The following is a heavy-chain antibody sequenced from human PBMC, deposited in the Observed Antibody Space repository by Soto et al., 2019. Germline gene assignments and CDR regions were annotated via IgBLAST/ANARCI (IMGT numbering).Heavy chain of an antibody. CDR1: GGSISSSSYY. Sequence: SETLSLTCTVSGGSISSSSYYWGWIRQPPGKGLEWIGSIYYGGSTYYNPSLKSRVTISVDTSKNQFSLKLSSVTAADTAVYYCARGYSGYDHWGQGTLVTVS. CDR2: IYYGGST. D-gene: IGHD5-12*01. J-gene: IGHJ5*02. CDR3: ARGYSGYDH. V-gene: IGHV4-39*07.